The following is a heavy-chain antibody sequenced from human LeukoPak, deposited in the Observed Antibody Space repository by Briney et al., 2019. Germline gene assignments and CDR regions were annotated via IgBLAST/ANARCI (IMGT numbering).Heavy chain of an antibody. Sequence: PSETLSLTCAVYGGSFSGYYWSWIRQPPGKGLEWIGEINHSGSTNYNPSLKSRVTISVDTSKNQFSLKLSSVTAADTAVYYCARGLLVANWFDPWGQGTLVTVSS. J-gene: IGHJ5*02. V-gene: IGHV4-34*01. CDR1: GGSFSGYY. CDR2: INHSGST. CDR3: ARGLLVANWFDP. D-gene: IGHD2-2*01.